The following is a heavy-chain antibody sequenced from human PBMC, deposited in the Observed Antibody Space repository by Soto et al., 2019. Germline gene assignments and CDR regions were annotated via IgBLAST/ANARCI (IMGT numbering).Heavy chain of an antibody. Sequence: PSETLSLTCTVSGGSISSSSYYWGWIRQPPGKGLEWIGSIYYSGSTYYNPSLKSRVTISVDTSKNQFSLKLSSVTAADTAVYYCARLVVPAAIGDYWGQGTLVTVS. D-gene: IGHD2-2*01. J-gene: IGHJ4*02. V-gene: IGHV4-39*01. CDR2: IYYSGST. CDR3: ARLVVPAAIGDY. CDR1: GGSISSSSYY.